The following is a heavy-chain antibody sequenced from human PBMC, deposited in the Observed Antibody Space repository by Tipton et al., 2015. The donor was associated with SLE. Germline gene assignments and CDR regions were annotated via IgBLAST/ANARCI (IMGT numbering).Heavy chain of an antibody. CDR3: SRDPAVAAINDPVGDN. Sequence: QLVQPGAEVKKPGASVKVSCKASGYSFTTYHINWVRQATGQGLEWVGLINAYSGDTIYAQRFQGRVTMTRDPSINADDMELTSRTSDDKDAYYWSRDPAVAAINDPVGDNWVPGSLVTVS. J-gene: IGHJ4*02. CDR2: INAYSGDT. V-gene: IGHV1-2*05. CDR1: GYSFTTYH. D-gene: IGHD2-15*01.